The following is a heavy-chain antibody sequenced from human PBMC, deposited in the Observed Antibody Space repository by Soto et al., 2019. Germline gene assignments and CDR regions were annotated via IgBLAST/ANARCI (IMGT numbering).Heavy chain of an antibody. J-gene: IGHJ5*02. V-gene: IGHV1-8*01. D-gene: IGHD2-15*01. CDR1: GYTFTNFD. CDR2: MSPSSGNT. CDR3: ATGRLGDCSDGNCYYDPWVDH. Sequence: QVQLVQSGAEVKKPGASVKVSCEASGYTFTNFDINWVRQATGQGLEWMGWMSPSSGNTGYAQKFQGRVTMTRNTSLTTAYMELSSLRSEDTVVYYCATGRLGDCSDGNCYYDPWVDHCGQGTLVTVSS.